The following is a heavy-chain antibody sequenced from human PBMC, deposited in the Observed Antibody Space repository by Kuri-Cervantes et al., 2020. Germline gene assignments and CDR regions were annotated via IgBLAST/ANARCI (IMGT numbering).Heavy chain of an antibody. CDR3: ARDPMRPSGWYSGSPDY. J-gene: IGHJ4*02. CDR2: IKHDGSEK. D-gene: IGHD6-19*01. V-gene: IGHV3-7*01. CDR1: GFTFNYYW. Sequence: GESLKISCAASGFTFNYYWMTWVRQAPGKGLEWVANIKHDGSEKYYVDSVKGRFTISRDNAKNSLDLQMNSLRAEDTAVYYCARDPMRPSGWYSGSPDYWGQGTLVTVSS.